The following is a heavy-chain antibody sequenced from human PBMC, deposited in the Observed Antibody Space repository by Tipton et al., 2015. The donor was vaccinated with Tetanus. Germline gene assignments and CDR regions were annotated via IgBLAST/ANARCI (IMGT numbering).Heavy chain of an antibody. V-gene: IGHV3-74*01. CDR1: GFTFSGSS. CDR2: ITPDGGIT. J-gene: IGHJ4*02. D-gene: IGHD6-19*01. Sequence: SLRLSCVVSGFTFSGSSMDWVRQAPGKGLLWVSRITPDGGITTYADSVKGRFTISRDNTKNTLYLQMNSLRAEDTAFYYCAKVSPNTSGCLDYWGQGTLVTVSS. CDR3: AKVSPNTSGCLDY.